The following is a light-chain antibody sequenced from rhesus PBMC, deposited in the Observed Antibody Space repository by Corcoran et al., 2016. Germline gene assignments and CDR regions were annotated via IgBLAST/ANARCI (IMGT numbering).Light chain of an antibody. CDR2: YAS. V-gene: IGKV1-66*01. CDR1: QGINHY. CDR3: QQYNDYPPT. J-gene: IGKJ4*01. Sequence: SASVGDRVTITCRASQGINHYLSWYQQKPGKAPKPLISYASTLEAGVPSRFSGSGSGTDYILTISSLQPEDIATYYCQQYNDYPPTFGGGTKVEIK.